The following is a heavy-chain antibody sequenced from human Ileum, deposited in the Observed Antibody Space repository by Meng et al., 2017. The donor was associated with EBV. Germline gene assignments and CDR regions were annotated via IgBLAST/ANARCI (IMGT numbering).Heavy chain of an antibody. J-gene: IGHJ4*02. CDR3: ARAGNGGSYYFTY. CDR1: GYTFSNYG. CDR2: ISAYNGNT. Sequence: QIPLVQSGAEVKKPGESVKVSCKASGYTFSNYGISWLRQAPGQGLEWMGWISAYNGNTNYAQNLQGRVTMTTDTSTGTAYMEVRSLRSDDTAVYYCARAGNGGSYYFTYWGQGTLVTVSS. V-gene: IGHV1-18*01. D-gene: IGHD1-26*01.